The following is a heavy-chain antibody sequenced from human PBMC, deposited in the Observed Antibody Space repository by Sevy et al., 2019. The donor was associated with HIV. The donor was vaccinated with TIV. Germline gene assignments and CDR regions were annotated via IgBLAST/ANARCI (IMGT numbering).Heavy chain of an antibody. CDR3: AKPSVTVANYYYYGMDV. CDR2: ISYDGSNK. J-gene: IGHJ6*02. V-gene: IGHV3-30*18. D-gene: IGHD2-21*02. Sequence: GGSLRLSRAASGFTFSSYGMHWVRQAPGKGLEWVAVISYDGSNKYYADSVKGRFTISRDNSKNTLYLQMNSLRAEDTAVYYCAKPSVTVANYYYYGMDVWGQGTTVTVSS. CDR1: GFTFSSYG.